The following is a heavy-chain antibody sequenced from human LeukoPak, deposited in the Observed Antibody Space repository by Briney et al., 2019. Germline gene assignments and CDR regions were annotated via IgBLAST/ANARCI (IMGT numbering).Heavy chain of an antibody. Sequence: GGSLRLSCAPSGFTFSSYAMHWVRQAPGKGLECLAVISYDGSNKYYADSVKGRFTISRDNSKNTLYLQMNSLRAEDTAVYYCAREDTYYDILTGYYSPNDAFDIWGQGTMVTVSS. V-gene: IGHV3-30*04. D-gene: IGHD3-9*01. CDR3: AREDTYYDILTGYYSPNDAFDI. CDR1: GFTFSSYA. CDR2: ISYDGSNK. J-gene: IGHJ3*02.